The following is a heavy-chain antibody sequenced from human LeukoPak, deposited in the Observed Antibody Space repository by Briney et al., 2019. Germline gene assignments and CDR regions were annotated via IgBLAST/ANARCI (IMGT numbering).Heavy chain of an antibody. CDR2: ISSSGSTI. D-gene: IGHD2-21*02. V-gene: IGHV3-11*04. CDR1: GFTFSDYY. J-gene: IGHJ5*02. CDR3: AREGAAYCGGDCHNWFDP. Sequence: KSGGSLRLSCAASGFTFSDYYMSWIRQAPGKGLEWVSYISSSGSTIYYAVSVKGRFTISRDNAKNSLYLQMNSLRAEDTAVYYCAREGAAYCGGDCHNWFDPWGQGTLVTVSS.